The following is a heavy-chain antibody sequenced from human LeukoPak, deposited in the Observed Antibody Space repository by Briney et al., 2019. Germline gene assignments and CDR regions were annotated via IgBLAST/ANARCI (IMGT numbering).Heavy chain of an antibody. V-gene: IGHV3-13*01. Sequence: GGSLRLSCAASGFTFSSYDMHWVRQATGKGLEWVSTITTSGDRYYPGSVKGRFTTSRENAKNSLYLQMNSLRAGDTAMYYCAREACNGNSCYLLDYWGQGTLVTVSS. CDR2: ITTSGDR. J-gene: IGHJ4*02. D-gene: IGHD2-15*01. CDR1: GFTFSSYD. CDR3: AREACNGNSCYLLDY.